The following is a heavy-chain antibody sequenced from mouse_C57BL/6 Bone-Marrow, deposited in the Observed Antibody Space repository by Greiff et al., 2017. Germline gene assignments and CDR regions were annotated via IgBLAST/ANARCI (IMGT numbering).Heavy chain of an antibody. CDR1: GFTFSSYA. CDR3: AREPPSYYDGSSWFAY. J-gene: IGHJ3*01. D-gene: IGHD1-1*01. V-gene: IGHV5-4*01. CDR2: LSDGGSYT. Sequence: EVKLVESGGGLVKPGGSLKLSCAASGFTFSSYAMSWVRQTPEKGLEWVATLSDGGSYTYYPDNVKGRFTISRDNAKNNLYLQMSHLKSEDTAMYYCAREPPSYYDGSSWFAYWGQGTLVTVSA.